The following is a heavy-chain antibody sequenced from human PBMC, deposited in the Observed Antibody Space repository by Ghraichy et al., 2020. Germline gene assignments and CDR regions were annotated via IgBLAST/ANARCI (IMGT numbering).Heavy chain of an antibody. CDR2: ISSSGSTI. CDR1: GFTFSSYE. Sequence: GGSLRLSCAASGFTFSSYEINWVRQAPGKGLEWVSYISSSGSTIYYADSVKGRFTISRDNAKTSLYLQMNSLRAEDTAVYYCARAYYYLDVWGQGTTVTVSS. D-gene: IGHD3-10*01. J-gene: IGHJ6*02. V-gene: IGHV3-48*03. CDR3: ARAYYYLDV.